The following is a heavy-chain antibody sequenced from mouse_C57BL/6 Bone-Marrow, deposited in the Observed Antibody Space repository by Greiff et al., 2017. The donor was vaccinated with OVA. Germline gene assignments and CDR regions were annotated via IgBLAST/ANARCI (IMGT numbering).Heavy chain of an antibody. CDR1: GYTFTSYW. CDR2: IDPSDSET. CDR3: ARRSYYYGSRSLHYAMDY. D-gene: IGHD1-1*01. V-gene: IGHV1-52*01. Sequence: QVQLKQPGAELVRPGSSVKLSCKASGYTFTSYWMHWVKQRPIQGLEWIGNIDPSDSETHYNQKFKDKATLTVDKSSSTAYMQLSSLTSEDSAVYYCARRSYYYGSRSLHYAMDYWGQGTSVTVSS. J-gene: IGHJ4*01.